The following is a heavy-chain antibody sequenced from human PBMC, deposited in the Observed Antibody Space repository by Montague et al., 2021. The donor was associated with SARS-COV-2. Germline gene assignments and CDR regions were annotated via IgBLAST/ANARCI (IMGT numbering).Heavy chain of an antibody. Sequence: SLRLSCAASGFTFSSYSMNWVRQAPGKGLEWVSSISSSSSYIYYADSVKGRFTISRDNAKNSLYLQMNSLRAEDTAVYYCARAGYSSSWPLRLYWYFDLWGARTLAPVSS. V-gene: IGHV3-21*03. CDR3: ARAGYSSSWPLRLYWYFDL. D-gene: IGHD6-13*01. CDR2: ISSSSSYI. J-gene: IGHJ2*01. CDR1: GFTFSSYS.